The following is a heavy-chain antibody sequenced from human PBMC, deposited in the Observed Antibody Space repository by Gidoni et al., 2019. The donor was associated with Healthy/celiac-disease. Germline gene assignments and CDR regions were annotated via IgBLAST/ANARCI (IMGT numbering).Heavy chain of an antibody. CDR3: ARDQSLRFLEWFGSAEYFQH. CDR2: ISAYNGNT. J-gene: IGHJ1*01. CDR1: GYTFTSYG. D-gene: IGHD3-3*01. V-gene: IGHV1-18*01. Sequence: QVQLVQSGAEVKKPGASVKVSCQASGYTFTSYGISWVRQAPGQGLEWMGWISAYNGNTNYAQKLQGRVTMTTDTSTSTAYMELRSLRSDDTAVYYCARDQSLRFLEWFGSAEYFQHWGQGTLVTVSS.